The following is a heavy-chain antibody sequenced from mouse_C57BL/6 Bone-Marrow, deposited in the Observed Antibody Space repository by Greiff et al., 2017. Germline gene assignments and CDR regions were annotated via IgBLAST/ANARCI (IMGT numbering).Heavy chain of an antibody. CDR3: ARGGYDYSWFAY. CDR2: INPNNGGT. V-gene: IGHV1-22*01. CDR1: GYTFTDYN. Sequence: VQLQQSGPELVKPGASVKMSCKASGYTFTDYNMHWVKQSHGKSLEWIGYINPNNGGTSYNKKIKGKATLTVNKSSSTAYMELRSLTSEDSAVYYCARGGYDYSWFAYWGQGTLVTVSA. J-gene: IGHJ3*01. D-gene: IGHD2-4*01.